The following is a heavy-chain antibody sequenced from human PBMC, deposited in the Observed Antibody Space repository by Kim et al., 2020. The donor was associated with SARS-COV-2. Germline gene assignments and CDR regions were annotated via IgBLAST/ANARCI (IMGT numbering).Heavy chain of an antibody. CDR2: ISYDGSNK. J-gene: IGHJ3*02. CDR1: GFTFSSYG. Sequence: GGSLRLSCAASGFTFSSYGMHWVRQAPGKVLEWVAVISYDGSNKYYADSVKGRFTISRDNSKNTLYLQMNSLRAEDTAVYYCAKVEMTTVVDDAFAIWGQGTMVTVSS. V-gene: IGHV3-30*18. D-gene: IGHD4-17*01. CDR3: AKVEMTTVVDDAFAI.